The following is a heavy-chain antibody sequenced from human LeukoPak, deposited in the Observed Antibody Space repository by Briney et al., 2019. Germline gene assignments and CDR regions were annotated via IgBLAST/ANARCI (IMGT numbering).Heavy chain of an antibody. V-gene: IGHV3-23*01. CDR1: GFPFSSYA. D-gene: IGHD1-26*01. CDR3: ATSSGSYRLFDY. J-gene: IGHJ4*02. CDR2: ISRSGDRT. Sequence: QPGESLRLSCAASGFPFSSYAMSWVRQAPGKGLEWVSAISRSGDRTYYADSVKGRFTISRDNSKNTLFLQMNSLRAEDTAVYYCATSSGSYRLFDYWGQGILVTVSS.